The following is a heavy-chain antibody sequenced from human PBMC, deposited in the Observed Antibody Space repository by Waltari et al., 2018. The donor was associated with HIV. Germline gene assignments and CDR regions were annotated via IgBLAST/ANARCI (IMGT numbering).Heavy chain of an antibody. CDR1: GLSFCPYA. J-gene: IGHJ6*02. V-gene: IGHV3-23*01. CDR2: ISGTGDHT. Sequence: EVQLLASGGGLVQPGQSLRICCTVPGLSFCPYAFSWVRQAPGKGLEWVSAISGTGDHTFYADSVKGRFTISRDNSKRTLYLQMNSLRAEDTALYYCARHSSSHPYYYAMDVWGQGTTVTVSS. D-gene: IGHD6-13*01. CDR3: ARHSSSHPYYYAMDV.